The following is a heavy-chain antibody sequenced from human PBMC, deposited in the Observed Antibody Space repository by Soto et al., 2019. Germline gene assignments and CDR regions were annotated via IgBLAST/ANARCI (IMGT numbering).Heavy chain of an antibody. V-gene: IGHV3-48*01. J-gene: IGHJ4*02. CDR1: GFTFSSYS. D-gene: IGHD6-13*01. Sequence: GGSLRLSCAASGFTFSSYSMNWVRQAPGKGLEWVSYISSSSSTIYYADSVKGRFTISRDNAKNSLYLQMNSLRAEDTAVYYCARDRIAAAGTEVFHYFDYWGQGTLVTVSS. CDR2: ISSSSSTI. CDR3: ARDRIAAAGTEVFHYFDY.